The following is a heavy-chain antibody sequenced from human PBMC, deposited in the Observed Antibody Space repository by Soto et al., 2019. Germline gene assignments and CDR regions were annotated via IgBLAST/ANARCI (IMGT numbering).Heavy chain of an antibody. CDR2: IWYDGSNK. Sequence: QVQLVESGGGVVQPGRSLRLSCAASGFTFSSYGMHWVRQAPGKGLEWVAVIWYDGSNKYYADSVKGRFTISRDNSKNTLYLQMNSLRAEDTGVYYCARDREPHITMVRGVFDYWGQGTLVTVSS. J-gene: IGHJ4*02. V-gene: IGHV3-33*01. D-gene: IGHD3-10*01. CDR3: ARDREPHITMVRGVFDY. CDR1: GFTFSSYG.